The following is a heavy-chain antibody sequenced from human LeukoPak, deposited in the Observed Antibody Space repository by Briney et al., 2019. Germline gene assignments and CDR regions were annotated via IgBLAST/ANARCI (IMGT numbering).Heavy chain of an antibody. Sequence: GGSLRLSCAAPGFTFSSYGMHWVRQAPGKGLEWVAFIRYDGSDKYYADSVKGRFTISRDNSKNTLYLQMNSLRAEDTAVYYCANLPLVRGVILAVVYWGQGTLVTVSS. D-gene: IGHD3-10*01. CDR3: ANLPLVRGVILAVVY. V-gene: IGHV3-30*02. CDR1: GFTFSSYG. CDR2: IRYDGSDK. J-gene: IGHJ4*02.